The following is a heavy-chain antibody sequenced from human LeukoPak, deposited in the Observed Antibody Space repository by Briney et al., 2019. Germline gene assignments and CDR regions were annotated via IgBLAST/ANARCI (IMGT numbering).Heavy chain of an antibody. CDR2: ISGSGGRT. J-gene: IGHJ3*02. Sequence: KTGGSLRLSCAASGFTFSSYAMSWVRQTPGKGLEWVSGISGSGGRTYYADSVKGRFTNSRDNSKNTLYLQMSSLRAEDTAIYYCAKASYTSIHSTGNYPFDIWGQGTMVTVSS. D-gene: IGHD4-11*01. CDR1: GFTFSSYA. CDR3: AKASYTSIHSTGNYPFDI. V-gene: IGHV3-23*01.